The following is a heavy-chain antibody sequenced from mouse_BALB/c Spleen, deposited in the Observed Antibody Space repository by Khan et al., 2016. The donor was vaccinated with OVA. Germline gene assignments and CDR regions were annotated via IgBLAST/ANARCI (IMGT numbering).Heavy chain of an antibody. CDR3: ARGGFYAMDY. Sequence: QVQLKESGPGLVAPSQSLSITCTVSGFSLTTYGVHWVRQPPGKGLEWLVVIWSDGITTYNSALKSRLSISKDNSKSQVFLKRNSLQTDDTAMYYCARGGFYAMDYWGQGTSVTVSS. V-gene: IGHV2-6*02. CDR2: IWSDGIT. J-gene: IGHJ4*01. CDR1: GFSLTTYG.